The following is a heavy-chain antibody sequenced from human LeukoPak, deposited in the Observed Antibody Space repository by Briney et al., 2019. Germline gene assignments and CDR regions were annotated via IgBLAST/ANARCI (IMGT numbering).Heavy chain of an antibody. J-gene: IGHJ4*02. CDR2: INPNNGDT. D-gene: IGHD1-26*01. CDR1: GYTFTGYY. V-gene: IGHV1-2*06. Sequence: VASVTVSCTASGYTFTGYYIHWVRQAPGQGLEWMGRINPNNGDTNYAQKFPGRVTLTRDTSIGTAYMELSSLRSDDTAMYYCVREITRATTYFDSWGQGTLVTVSS. CDR3: VREITRATTYFDS.